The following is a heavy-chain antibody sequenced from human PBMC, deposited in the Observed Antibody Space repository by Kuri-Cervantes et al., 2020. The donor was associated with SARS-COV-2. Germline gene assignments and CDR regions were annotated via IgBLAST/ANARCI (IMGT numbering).Heavy chain of an antibody. CDR3: ARDLYYYDSSGYYDY. V-gene: IGHV3-11*05. Sequence: GGSLRLSCAASGFTFSDYYMSWIRQAPGKGLEWVSYISSSSSYTNYADSVKGRFTISRDNAKSSLYLQMNSLRAEDTAVYYCARDLYYYDSSGYYDYWGQGTLVTVSS. J-gene: IGHJ4*02. D-gene: IGHD3-22*01. CDR2: ISSSSSYT. CDR1: GFTFSDYY.